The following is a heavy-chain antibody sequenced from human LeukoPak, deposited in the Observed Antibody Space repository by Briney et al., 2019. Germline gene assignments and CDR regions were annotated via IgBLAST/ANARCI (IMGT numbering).Heavy chain of an antibody. CDR3: ASGSGTYSPDY. Sequence: GESLKISCQGSGYSITSYWITRVRQMPGKGLVWMGMIAPTYSYTNYSPSFQGHVTISVDKSISTAYLQWSSLKASDTAMYFCASGSGTYSPDYWGQGTLVTVSS. D-gene: IGHD3-10*01. CDR2: IAPTYSYT. CDR1: GYSITSYW. J-gene: IGHJ4*02. V-gene: IGHV5-10-1*01.